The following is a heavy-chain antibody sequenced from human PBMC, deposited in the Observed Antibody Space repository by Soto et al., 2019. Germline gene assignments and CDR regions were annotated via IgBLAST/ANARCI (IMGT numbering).Heavy chain of an antibody. J-gene: IGHJ6*02. CDR1: GGSISSYY. CDR2: IYYSGST. Sequence: PSETLSLTCTVSGGSISSYYWSWIRQPPGKGLEWIGYIYYSGSTNYNPSLKSRVTISVDTSKNQFSLKLSSVTAADTAVYYCARVGGTGTTRYYYYGMDVWGQGTTVTVSS. CDR3: ARVGGTGTTRYYYYGMDV. D-gene: IGHD1-1*01. V-gene: IGHV4-59*01.